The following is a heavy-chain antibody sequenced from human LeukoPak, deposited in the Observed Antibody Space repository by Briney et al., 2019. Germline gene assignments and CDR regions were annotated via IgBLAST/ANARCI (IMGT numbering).Heavy chain of an antibody. CDR2: ISGSGGST. Sequence: GGSLRLSCAASGFTFSSYAMSWVRQSPGKGLEWVSAISGSGGSTYYADSVKGRFTISRDNSKNTLYLQMNSLRAEDTAVYYCAKAGSIWGSYREYFDYWGQGTLVTVSS. J-gene: IGHJ4*02. CDR1: GFTFSSYA. V-gene: IGHV3-23*01. CDR3: AKAGSIWGSYREYFDY. D-gene: IGHD3-16*02.